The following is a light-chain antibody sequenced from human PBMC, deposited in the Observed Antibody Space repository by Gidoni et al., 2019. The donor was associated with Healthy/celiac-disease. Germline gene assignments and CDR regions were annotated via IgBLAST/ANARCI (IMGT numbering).Light chain of an antibody. J-gene: IGKJ1*01. CDR1: QSISSY. CDR2: AAS. V-gene: IGKV1-39*01. CDR3: QQSYSTPRT. Sequence: DIQMTQSPSSLSASVGDRVTITCRASQSISSYLNWYQQKPGKAPKLLIYAASSLQSGVPSRFSGIGSWTDFTLTISSLQPEDFATYYCQQSYSTPRTVGQGTKVEIK.